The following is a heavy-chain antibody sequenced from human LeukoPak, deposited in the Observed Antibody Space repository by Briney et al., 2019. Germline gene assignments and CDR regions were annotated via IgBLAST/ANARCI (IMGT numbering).Heavy chain of an antibody. D-gene: IGHD2-2*02. CDR2: ISSSSSYI. CDR3: ERGLGYCSSTSCYIYAFDI. CDR1: GFTFSSYS. J-gene: IGHJ3*02. V-gene: IGHV3-21*01. Sequence: GGSLRLSCAASGFTFSSYSMNWVRQAPGKGLEWVSSISSSSSYIYYADSVKGRFTISRDKAKNSLYLQMNSLRAEDTAVYYCERGLGYCSSTSCYIYAFDIWGQGTMVTVSS.